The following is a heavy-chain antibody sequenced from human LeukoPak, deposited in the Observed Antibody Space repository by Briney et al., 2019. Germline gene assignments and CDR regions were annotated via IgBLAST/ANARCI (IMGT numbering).Heavy chain of an antibody. CDR1: GFTFSGYA. J-gene: IGHJ4*02. V-gene: IGHV3-23*01. CDR2: ISGSGNMT. Sequence: GSLRLSCAASGFTFSGYAMSWVRQAPGKGLEWVSGISGSGNMTYYPDSVKGRFTIPRDNSKNTLYLQMNSLRAEDTAVYYCAKDWIPNYYDSSGPLGLFDYWGQGTLVTVSS. D-gene: IGHD3-22*01. CDR3: AKDWIPNYYDSSGPLGLFDY.